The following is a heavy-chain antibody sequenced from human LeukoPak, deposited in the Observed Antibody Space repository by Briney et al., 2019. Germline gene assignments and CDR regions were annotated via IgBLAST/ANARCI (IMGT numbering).Heavy chain of an antibody. CDR1: GDYINSHY. Sequence: SETLSLTCSVSGDYINSHYWTWIRQSSGRGLEWLGYIHFGGSTNYNPSLKSRVTISVDTSKNQFSLKLSSVTAADTAVYYCARQANYDILTGYYNWFDYWGQGTLVTVSS. V-gene: IGHV4-59*08. J-gene: IGHJ4*02. CDR2: IHFGGST. D-gene: IGHD3-9*01. CDR3: ARQANYDILTGYYNWFDY.